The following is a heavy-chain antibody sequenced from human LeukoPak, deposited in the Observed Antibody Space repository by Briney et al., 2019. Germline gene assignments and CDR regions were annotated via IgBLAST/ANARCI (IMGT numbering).Heavy chain of an antibody. V-gene: IGHV3-23*01. CDR3: AREDIKYGSDTKLLLDY. J-gene: IGHJ4*02. CDR2: ISGSGGST. CDR1: GFTFSSYA. D-gene: IGHD3-10*01. Sequence: GGSLRLSCAASGFTFSSYAMSWVRQAPGKGLEWVSAISGSGGSTYYADSVKGRFTISRDNSKNTLYLQMNSLRAEDTAVYYCAREDIKYGSDTKLLLDYWGQGTLVTVSS.